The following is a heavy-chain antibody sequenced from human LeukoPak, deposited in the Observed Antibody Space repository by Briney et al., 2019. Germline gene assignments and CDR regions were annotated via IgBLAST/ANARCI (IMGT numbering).Heavy chain of an antibody. J-gene: IGHJ4*02. V-gene: IGHV3-23*01. Sequence: GGSLRLSCAASGFTFSSYAMSWVRQAPGKGLEWVSAISGSGGSTYYADSVKGRFTTSRDNSKNTLYLQMNSLRAEDTAVYYCAKDEMYYYDSSGYFDYWGQGTLVTVSS. CDR2: ISGSGGST. CDR1: GFTFSSYA. CDR3: AKDEMYYYDSSGYFDY. D-gene: IGHD3-22*01.